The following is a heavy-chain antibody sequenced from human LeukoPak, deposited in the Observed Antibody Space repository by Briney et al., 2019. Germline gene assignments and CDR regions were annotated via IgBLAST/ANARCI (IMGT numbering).Heavy chain of an antibody. CDR3: AKGLAASGSNWFDP. D-gene: IGHD6-25*01. V-gene: IGHV3-7*01. J-gene: IGHJ5*02. Sequence: GGSLRLSCAASGFTFSSYWMSWVRQAPGKGLEWVANKKQDGSEKYYVDSVKGRFTISRDNAKNSLYLQMNSLRAEDTAVYYCAKGLAASGSNWFDPWGQGTLVTVSS. CDR2: KKQDGSEK. CDR1: GFTFSSYW.